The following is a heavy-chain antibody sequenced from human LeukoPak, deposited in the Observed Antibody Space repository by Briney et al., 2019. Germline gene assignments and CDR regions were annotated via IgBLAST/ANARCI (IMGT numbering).Heavy chain of an antibody. CDR3: ARDPGEGPFDY. CDR2: IYYSGST. Sequence: SETLSLTCPVSGGSISSGGYYWSWIRQHPGKGLEWIGYIYYSGSTYYNPSLKSRVTISVDTSKNQFSLKLSSVTAADTAVYYCARDPGEGPFDYWGQGTLVTVSS. D-gene: IGHD3-10*01. V-gene: IGHV4-31*03. J-gene: IGHJ4*02. CDR1: GGSISSGGYY.